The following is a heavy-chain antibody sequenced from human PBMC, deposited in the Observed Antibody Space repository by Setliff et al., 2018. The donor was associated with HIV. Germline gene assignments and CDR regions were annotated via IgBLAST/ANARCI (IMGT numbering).Heavy chain of an antibody. D-gene: IGHD1-26*01. Sequence: ASVKVSCKASGDTFTNFYIHWVQQAPGQGLEWLGMINPSDGSTTYAQKFQGRVTMTSDTSTSTVYMDLSSLRSEDTAVYYCARGGHYSGSYLPRDYYMDVWGKGTTVTVSS. V-gene: IGHV1-46*01. CDR2: INPSDGST. CDR1: GDTFTNFY. CDR3: ARGGHYSGSYLPRDYYMDV. J-gene: IGHJ6*03.